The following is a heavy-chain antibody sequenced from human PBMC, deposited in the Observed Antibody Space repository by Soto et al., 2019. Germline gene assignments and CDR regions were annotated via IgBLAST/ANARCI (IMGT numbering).Heavy chain of an antibody. CDR1: GFTFSSYW. V-gene: IGHV3-7*01. D-gene: IGHD3-10*01. J-gene: IGHJ4*02. CDR2: IKEDGSEK. CDR3: ARAYGSGSLAGY. Sequence: EVQLVESGGGLVQPGGSLRLSCAASGFTFSSYWMSWVRQASGKGREWVAKIKEDGSEKYIVDFVKGRFTNSRDNAKNSLYRQMNSRRVEDTGVYYCARAYGSGSLAGYWGQGTLGTVSS.